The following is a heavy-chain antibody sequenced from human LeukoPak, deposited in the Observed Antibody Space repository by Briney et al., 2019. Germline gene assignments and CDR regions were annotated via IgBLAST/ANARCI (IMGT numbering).Heavy chain of an antibody. CDR3: ARGGGLDV. D-gene: IGHD3-16*01. J-gene: IGHJ6*02. CDR2: ISWNSGSI. V-gene: IGHV3-9*01. CDR1: GFTFDNYA. Sequence: GGSLRLSCAASGFTFDNYAMHWVRQAPGKGLEWVSGISWNSGSIGYADSVKGRFTISRDNAKNSLYLQMSNLRAEDTAVYFCARGGGLDVWGQGATVTVSS.